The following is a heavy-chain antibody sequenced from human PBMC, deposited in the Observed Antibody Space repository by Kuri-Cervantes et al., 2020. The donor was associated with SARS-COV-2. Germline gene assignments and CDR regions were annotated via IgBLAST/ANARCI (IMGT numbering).Heavy chain of an antibody. J-gene: IGHJ6*02. Sequence: SETLSLTCTVSGGSISSYYWSWIRQPPGKGLEWIGYIYYSGNANYNPSLESRVTMSVDTSKNQFSLKLTSVTAADTAVYYCARVGGYYYYGMDVWGPGTTVTVSS. V-gene: IGHV4-59*01. CDR2: IYYSGNA. D-gene: IGHD2-15*01. CDR1: GGSISSYY. CDR3: ARVGGYYYYGMDV.